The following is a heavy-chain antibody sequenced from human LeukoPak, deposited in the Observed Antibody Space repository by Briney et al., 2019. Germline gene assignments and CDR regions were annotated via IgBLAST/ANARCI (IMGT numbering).Heavy chain of an antibody. V-gene: IGHV3-74*01. Sequence: PGGSLRLSCAASGFSFSVFWMHWVRQAPGKGPVWVSRIKTDGSITDYADSVKGRFTISRDNAKNTLYLQMNSLRAEDTAVYYCARDSGDPWGQGTLVTVSS. J-gene: IGHJ5*02. CDR1: GFSFSVFW. CDR3: ARDSGDP. CDR2: IKTDGSIT. D-gene: IGHD1-26*01.